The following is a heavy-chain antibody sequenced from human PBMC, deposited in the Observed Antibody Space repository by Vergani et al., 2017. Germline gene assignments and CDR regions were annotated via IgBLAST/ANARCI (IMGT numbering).Heavy chain of an antibody. D-gene: IGHD5-12*01. J-gene: IGHJ4*02. V-gene: IGHV1-69*02. Sequence: QVQLVQSGAEVKKPGSSVKVSCKASGGTFSSYTISWVRQAPGQGLEWMGRIIHILGIANYAQKFQGRVTITADKSTSTAYMELSSLRSEDTAVYYCARSYSGYDYYFDYWGQGTLVTVSS. CDR2: IIHILGIA. CDR3: ARSYSGYDYYFDY. CDR1: GGTFSSYT.